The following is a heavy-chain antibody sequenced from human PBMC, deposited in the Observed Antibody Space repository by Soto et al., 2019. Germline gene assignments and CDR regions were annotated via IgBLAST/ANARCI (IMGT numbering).Heavy chain of an antibody. CDR3: ARGGGYSYVRYYYYYGMDV. CDR1: GFTFSSYA. J-gene: IGHJ6*02. CDR2: ISYDGSNK. D-gene: IGHD5-18*01. Sequence: PGGSLRLSCAASGFTFSSYAMHWVRQAPGKGLEWVAVISYDGSNKYYADSVKGRFTISRDNSKNTLYLQMNSLRAEDTAVYYCARGGGYSYVRYYYYYGMDVWGQGTTVTSP. V-gene: IGHV3-30-3*01.